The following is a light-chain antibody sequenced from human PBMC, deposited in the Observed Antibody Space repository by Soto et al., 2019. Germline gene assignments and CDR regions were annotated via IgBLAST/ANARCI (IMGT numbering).Light chain of an antibody. Sequence: DIVMTQSPDSLAVSLGERATINCKSSQSVLYSSNNKNYLAWYQQKPGQPPKLLIYWASTRESGVPDRFSGSGSGTDFKLTISSLQAEDVAVYYCQQYYSTLTWTFGQGTKVEIK. CDR1: QSVLYSSNNKNY. J-gene: IGKJ1*01. CDR2: WAS. V-gene: IGKV4-1*01. CDR3: QQYYSTLTWT.